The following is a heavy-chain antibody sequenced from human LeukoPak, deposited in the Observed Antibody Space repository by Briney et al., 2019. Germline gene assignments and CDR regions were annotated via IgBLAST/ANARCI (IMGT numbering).Heavy chain of an antibody. Sequence: SETLSLTCTVSGGSISNYFGNWIRQPPGKGLEWIGNIYYSGSTNYNPSLKSRVTISVDTSKNQFSLKLSSLTAADTAVYYCARRGANSGSYSHFDLWGRGTLVTVSS. CDR3: ARRGANSGSYSHFDL. J-gene: IGHJ2*01. CDR2: IYYSGST. D-gene: IGHD1-26*01. V-gene: IGHV4-59*01. CDR1: GGSISNYF.